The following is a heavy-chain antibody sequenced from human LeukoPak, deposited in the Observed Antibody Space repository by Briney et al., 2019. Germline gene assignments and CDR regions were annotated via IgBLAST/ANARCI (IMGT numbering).Heavy chain of an antibody. Sequence: GGSLRLSCAASGFTFSSYGMHCVRQAPGKGLEWVAVISYDGSNKYYADSVKGRFTISRDNSKNTLYLQMNSLRAEDTAVYYCAMMATNTGKYFDCWGQGTLVTVSS. J-gene: IGHJ4*02. CDR3: AMMATNTGKYFDC. CDR1: GFTFSSYG. CDR2: ISYDGSNK. V-gene: IGHV3-30*03. D-gene: IGHD5-24*01.